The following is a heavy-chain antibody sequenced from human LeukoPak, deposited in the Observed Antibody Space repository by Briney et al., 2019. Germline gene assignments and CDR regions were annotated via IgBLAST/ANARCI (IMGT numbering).Heavy chain of an antibody. Sequence: PSETLSLTCTVSGGSISSYYWSWIRQPPGKGLEWIGYIYYSGSTNYNPSPKSRVTISVDTSKNQFSLKLSSVTAADTAVYYCARHADFYYYYGMDVWGQGTTVTVSS. CDR1: GGSISSYY. CDR3: ARHADFYYYYGMDV. V-gene: IGHV4-59*08. J-gene: IGHJ6*02. CDR2: IYYSGST.